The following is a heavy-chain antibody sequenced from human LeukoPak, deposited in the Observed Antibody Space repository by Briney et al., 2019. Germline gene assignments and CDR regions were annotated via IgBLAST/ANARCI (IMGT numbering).Heavy chain of an antibody. Sequence: ASVKVSCKASGYSFSIYYIHWVRQAPGQGLEWMGWINPNSGGTNYAQKFLGRVTMTRDTSIDTASMELTSLTSDDTAIYYCAREGTGDYNARRSHGFDIGGQGTVVTVSS. CDR1: GYSFSIYY. CDR2: INPNSGGT. D-gene: IGHD3-16*01. J-gene: IGHJ3*02. CDR3: AREGTGDYNARRSHGFDI. V-gene: IGHV1-2*02.